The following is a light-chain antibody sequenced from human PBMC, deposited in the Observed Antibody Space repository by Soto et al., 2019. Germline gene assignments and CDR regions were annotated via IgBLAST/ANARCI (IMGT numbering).Light chain of an antibody. CDR2: AAS. J-gene: IGKJ1*01. CDR3: QQYNSYSWT. CDR1: QDISSY. Sequence: IQVTQSPSSLSASVGDRVTITCRASQDISSYLAWYQQKPGKAPTLLIYAASTLQSGVPSRFSGSRSGTEFTLTISSLQPDDFATYYCQQYNSYSWTFGQGTKVDIK. V-gene: IGKV1-9*01.